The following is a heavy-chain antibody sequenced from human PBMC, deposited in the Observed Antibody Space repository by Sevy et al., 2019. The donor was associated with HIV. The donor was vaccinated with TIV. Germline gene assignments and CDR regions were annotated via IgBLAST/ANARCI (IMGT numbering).Heavy chain of an antibody. CDR3: ARGEQQQLVRGPNYYYYYYMDV. J-gene: IGHJ6*03. V-gene: IGHV4-59*01. CDR1: GGSISSYY. CDR2: IYYSGST. Sequence: SETLSLTCTVSGGSISSYYWSWIRQPPGKGLEWIGYIYYSGSTNYNPSLKSRVTISVDTSKNQFSLKLSSVTAADTAVYYCARGEQQQLVRGPNYYYYYYMDVWGKGTTVTVSS. D-gene: IGHD6-13*01.